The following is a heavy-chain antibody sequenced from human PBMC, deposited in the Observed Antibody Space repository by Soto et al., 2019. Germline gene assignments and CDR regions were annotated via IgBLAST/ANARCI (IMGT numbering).Heavy chain of an antibody. V-gene: IGHV1-18*01. CDR1: GYTFFTYG. J-gene: IGHJ5*02. CDR2: ISTYDGNT. D-gene: IGHD6-6*01. CDR3: ARKSGSSSWFDP. Sequence: GASVKVSCKASGYTFFTYGITWVRQAPGQGLEWIGWISTYDGNTDYAQKLQGRVTMTTDTSTRTAYMELRSLRSDDTAVYYCARKSGSSSWFDPWGQGTLVTVSS.